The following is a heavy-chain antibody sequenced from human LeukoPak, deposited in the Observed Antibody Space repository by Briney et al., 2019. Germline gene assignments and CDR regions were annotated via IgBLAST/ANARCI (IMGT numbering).Heavy chain of an antibody. J-gene: IGHJ4*02. D-gene: IGHD2-2*01. V-gene: IGHV3-48*01. CDR2: VGIDSGNT. Sequence: GGSLRLSCVASGFIFSDYIMNWVRQAPGKGLEWISYVGIDSGNTMYADSVKGRFTISGDRAKNSLYLQMDSLRVEDTAVYYCARDTKYAFDNWGQGTLVTVSS. CDR1: GFIFSDYI. CDR3: ARDTKYAFDN.